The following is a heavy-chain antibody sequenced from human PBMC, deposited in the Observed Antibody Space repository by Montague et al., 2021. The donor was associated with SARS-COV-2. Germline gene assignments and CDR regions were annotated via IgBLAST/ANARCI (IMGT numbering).Heavy chain of an antibody. D-gene: IGHD3-9*01. V-gene: IGHV3-21*01. J-gene: IGHJ4*02. CDR2: ITSTSTHI. CDR1: GFTFSASD. Sequence: SLRLSCAASGFTFSASDMVWVRQAPGKGPEWVSTITSTSTHIYYAESVKGRFTIARDNAKNSLSLQMDSLRAEDTGVYYCGRNFDLWGQGTLVTVSS. CDR3: GRNFDL.